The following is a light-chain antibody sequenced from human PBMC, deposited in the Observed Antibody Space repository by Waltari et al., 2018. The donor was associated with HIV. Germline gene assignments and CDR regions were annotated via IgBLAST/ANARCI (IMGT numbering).Light chain of an antibody. CDR1: QSVGFY. CDR3: HQRAQWPIT. Sequence: EIILTQSPATLSLSPGDRATLPCRASQSVGFYLAWYQQRPGQAPSLLIYNTSYRAAGIPTRFSGSGSKTDFTLSISDLEPDDSAVYYCHQRAQWPITFGQGTRLDIK. V-gene: IGKV3-11*01. J-gene: IGKJ5*01. CDR2: NTS.